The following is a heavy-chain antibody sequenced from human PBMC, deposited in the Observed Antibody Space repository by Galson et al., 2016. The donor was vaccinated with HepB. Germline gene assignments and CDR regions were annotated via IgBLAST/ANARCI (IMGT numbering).Heavy chain of an antibody. Sequence: SLRLSCAGSGFTFRNYAMSWVRQAPGKGLEWVSGISGSGGSTYYADSVRGRFTISRDNSKNTLFLQMDSLRAEDTAVYYCAKVLESSGPGGSFDIWGQGTMVTVSS. V-gene: IGHV3-23*01. CDR1: GFTFRNYA. CDR2: ISGSGGST. D-gene: IGHD3-3*01. J-gene: IGHJ3*02. CDR3: AKVLESSGPGGSFDI.